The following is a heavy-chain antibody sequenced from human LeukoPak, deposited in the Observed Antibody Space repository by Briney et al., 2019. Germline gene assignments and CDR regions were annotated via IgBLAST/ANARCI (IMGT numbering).Heavy chain of an antibody. CDR3: AREGGRSCRSTSWYPMAFNY. D-gene: IGHD2-2*01. V-gene: IGHV3-33*01. Sequence: PGRSLRLSRAASVFTFSSYGMHWVRQAPGKGLEGVGVIWYDGSNKYYPGSVKGRFTISRNNPKNTLYLQMNSLRAEDTAVYYCAREGGRSCRSTSWYPMAFNYWGQGTLVTVS. CDR2: IWYDGSNK. J-gene: IGHJ4*02. CDR1: VFTFSSYG.